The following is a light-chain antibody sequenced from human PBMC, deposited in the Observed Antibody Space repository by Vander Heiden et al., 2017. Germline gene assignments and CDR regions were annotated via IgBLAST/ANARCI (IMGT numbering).Light chain of an antibody. J-gene: IGLJ1*01. Sequence: QSALTQPPSASGSPRQSVTISCTGTSSDVGGYNYVSWYQQHPGKAPKVVIYEVSQRPSGVPDRFSGSKSANTASLTVSGLQAEDEADYYCSSFAGFNNYVFGTGTKVTVL. CDR3: SSFAGFNNYV. CDR2: EVS. CDR1: SSDVGGYNY. V-gene: IGLV2-8*01.